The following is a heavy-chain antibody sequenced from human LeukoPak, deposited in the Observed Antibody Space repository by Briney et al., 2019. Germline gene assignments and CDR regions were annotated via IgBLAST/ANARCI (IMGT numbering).Heavy chain of an antibody. D-gene: IGHD3-10*01. Sequence: SETLSLTCTVSGGSFSTYYWSWIRQPPGKGLEWIGYINYSGSTTYSTSLKSRVTISVDASKSQFSLKLTSVTAPATAVYYFARGIKPGLGEAPAYWGQGNLVTVSS. CDR1: GGSFSTYY. V-gene: IGHV4-59*01. CDR2: INYSGST. J-gene: IGHJ4*02. CDR3: ARGIKPGLGEAPAY.